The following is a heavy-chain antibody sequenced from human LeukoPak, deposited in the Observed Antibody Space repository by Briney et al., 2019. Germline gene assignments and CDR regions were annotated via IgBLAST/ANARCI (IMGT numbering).Heavy chain of an antibody. CDR1: GGSISSGSYF. V-gene: IGHV4-61*02. D-gene: IGHD3-22*01. CDR3: ARDWEALSSGYYWSVRWFDP. CDR2: IYESGST. J-gene: IGHJ5*02. Sequence: SQTLSLTCSVSGGSISSGSYFWSWIRQPAGKGLEWIGRIYESGSTEYNPSLKGRVSMSIDTSKNQFSLNLGSMTDADTAVYYCARDWEALSSGYYWSVRWFDPWGQGTLVTVSS.